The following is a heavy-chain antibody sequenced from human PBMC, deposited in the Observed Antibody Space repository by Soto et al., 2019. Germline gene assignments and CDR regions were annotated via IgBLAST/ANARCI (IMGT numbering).Heavy chain of an antibody. J-gene: IGHJ4*02. CDR3: AKGGRRITMVRGATFANHNFDY. CDR1: GFTFSSYA. Sequence: GGSLRLSCAASGFTFSSYAMSWVRQAPGKGLEWVSAISGSGGSTYYADSVKGRFTISGDNSKNTLYLQMNSLRAKDTAVYYCAKGGRRITMVRGATFANHNFDYWGQGTLVTVSS. V-gene: IGHV3-23*01. D-gene: IGHD3-10*01. CDR2: ISGSGGST.